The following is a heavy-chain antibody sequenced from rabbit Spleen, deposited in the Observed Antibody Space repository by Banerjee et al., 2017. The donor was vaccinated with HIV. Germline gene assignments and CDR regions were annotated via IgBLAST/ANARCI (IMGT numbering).Heavy chain of an antibody. CDR3: ARDSGTSFSTYGMDL. D-gene: IGHD8-1*01. CDR2: IYAGASGST. Sequence: QSLEESGGGLVQPEGSLTLTCTASGFSFSSSYYMCWVRQAPGKGLEWIACIYAGASGSTVYASWAKGRFTISKTSSTTVTLQMTSLTAADTATYFCARDSGTSFSTYGMDLWGPGTLVTVS. CDR1: GFSFSSSYY. J-gene: IGHJ6*01. V-gene: IGHV1S40*01.